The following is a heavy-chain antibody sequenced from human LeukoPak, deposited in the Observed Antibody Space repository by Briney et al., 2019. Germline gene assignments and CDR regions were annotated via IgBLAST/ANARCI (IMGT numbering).Heavy chain of an antibody. Sequence: GASVKVSCKASGDTFTNFAIDWVRQAPGQGLEWMGRIIPILHITNYAEKFQGRVTITADKSTSTAYMELSSLKSDDTAVYYCATEWSWGQGTLVTISS. D-gene: IGHD3-3*01. V-gene: IGHV1-69*04. CDR3: ATEWS. CDR1: GDTFTNFA. J-gene: IGHJ5*02. CDR2: IIPILHIT.